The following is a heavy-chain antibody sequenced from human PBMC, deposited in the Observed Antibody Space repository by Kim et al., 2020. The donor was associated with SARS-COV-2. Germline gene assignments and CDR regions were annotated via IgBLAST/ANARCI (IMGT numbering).Heavy chain of an antibody. D-gene: IGHD6-19*01. J-gene: IGHJ4*02. V-gene: IGHV4-39*01. CDR2: IYYSGST. CDR3: ARCRAVADEFDY. CDR1: GGSISSSSYY. Sequence: SETLSLTCTVSGGSISSSSYYWGWIRQPPGKGLEWIGSIYYSGSTYYNPSLKSRVTISVDTSKNQFSLKLSSVTAADTAVYYCARCRAVADEFDYWGQGT.